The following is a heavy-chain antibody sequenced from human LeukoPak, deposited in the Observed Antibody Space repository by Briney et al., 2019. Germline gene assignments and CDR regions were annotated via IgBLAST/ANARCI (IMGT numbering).Heavy chain of an antibody. J-gene: IGHJ4*02. CDR3: ARAKDTAMAPSFGY. D-gene: IGHD5-18*01. CDR2: INHSGST. CDR1: GGSFSGYY. Sequence: SETLSLTCAVYGGSFSGYYWSWIRQPPGKGLEWIGEINHSGSTNYNPSLKSRVTISVDTSKNQFSLKLSSVTAVDTAVYYCARAKDTAMAPSFGYWGQGTLVTVSS. V-gene: IGHV4-34*01.